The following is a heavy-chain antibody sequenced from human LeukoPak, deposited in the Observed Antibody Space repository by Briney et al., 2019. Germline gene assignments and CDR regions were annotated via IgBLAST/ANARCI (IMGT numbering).Heavy chain of an antibody. V-gene: IGHV1-2*04. J-gene: IGHJ6*04. CDR1: GYTFTGYY. Sequence: ASVKVSCKASGYTFTGYYMYWVRQAPGQGLEWMGWINPNSGGTNYAQKFQGWVTMTRDTSISTAYMELSRLRSDDTAVYYCARADLYYYGMDVWGKGTTVTVSS. CDR2: INPNSGGT. CDR3: ARADLYYYGMDV.